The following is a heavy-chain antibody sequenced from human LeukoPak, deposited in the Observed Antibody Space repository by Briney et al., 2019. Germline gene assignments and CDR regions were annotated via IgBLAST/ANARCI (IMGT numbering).Heavy chain of an antibody. V-gene: IGHV3-74*01. CDR1: GFSFRSYW. Sequence: PGGSLRLSCAGSGFSFRSYWMHWVRQAPGKGLECVSRIDGDGTTSSYADSVKGRFTISRDNAKSTLYLQMNSVRAEDAAVYYCARVLYNWNDCLDYWGQGTLVTVSS. D-gene: IGHD1-20*01. CDR3: ARVLYNWNDCLDY. CDR2: IDGDGTTS. J-gene: IGHJ4*02.